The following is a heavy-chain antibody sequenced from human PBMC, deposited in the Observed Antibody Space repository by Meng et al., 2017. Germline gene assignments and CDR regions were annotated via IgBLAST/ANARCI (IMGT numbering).Heavy chain of an antibody. CDR1: GGSISGYD. CDR2: INHSGST. V-gene: IGHV4-34*01. CDR3: ARGGYSSSGGSRYEYFQH. J-gene: IGHJ1*01. D-gene: IGHD6-13*01. Sequence: QVQPQWWGAGRFNPFETLSLTCAVNGGSISGYDWGWIRQPPWKGLEWIGEINHSGSTNYNPSLESRVTISVDTAKNQFSLKLSSVTAADTAVYYCARGGYSSSGGSRYEYFQHWGQGTLVTVSS.